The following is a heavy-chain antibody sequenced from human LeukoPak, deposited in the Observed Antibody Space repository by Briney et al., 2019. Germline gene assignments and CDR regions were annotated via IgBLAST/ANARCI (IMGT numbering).Heavy chain of an antibody. J-gene: IGHJ4*02. CDR3: AKGADIVVVPAAYPVDY. Sequence: GGSLRLSCAASGFTFSSYAMSWVRQAPGKGLEWVSAISGSGGSTYYADSVKGRFTISRDNSRNTLYLQMNSLRAEDTAVYYCAKGADIVVVPAAYPVDYWGQGTLVTVSS. V-gene: IGHV3-23*01. CDR2: ISGSGGST. CDR1: GFTFSSYA. D-gene: IGHD2-2*01.